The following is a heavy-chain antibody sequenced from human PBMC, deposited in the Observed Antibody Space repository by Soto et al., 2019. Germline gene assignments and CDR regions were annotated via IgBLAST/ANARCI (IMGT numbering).Heavy chain of an antibody. CDR2: IYYSGST. Sequence: QVQLQESGPGLVKPSQTLSLTCTVSGGSISSGDYYWSWIRQHPGKGLEWIGYIYYSGSTYYNPFLNSRVTISVDTSKNQFSLKLRSVTAADTAVYYCARWWSGSRQGFDPWGQGTLVTVSS. J-gene: IGHJ5*02. CDR1: GGSISSGDYY. V-gene: IGHV4-31*03. CDR3: ARWWSGSRQGFDP. D-gene: IGHD3-3*01.